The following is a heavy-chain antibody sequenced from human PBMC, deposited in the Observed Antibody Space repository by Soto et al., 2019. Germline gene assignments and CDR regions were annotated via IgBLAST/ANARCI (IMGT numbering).Heavy chain of an antibody. CDR3: ARDSDFWSGYQTGPFDY. D-gene: IGHD3-3*01. V-gene: IGHV3-48*02. J-gene: IGHJ4*02. CDR2: ISSSSSTI. CDR1: GFTFSSYS. Sequence: GESLKISCAASGFTFSSYSMNWVRQAPGKGLEWVSYISSSSSTIYYADSVKGRFTISRDNAKNSLYLQMNSLRDEDTAVYYCARDSDFWSGYQTGPFDYWGQGTLVTVSS.